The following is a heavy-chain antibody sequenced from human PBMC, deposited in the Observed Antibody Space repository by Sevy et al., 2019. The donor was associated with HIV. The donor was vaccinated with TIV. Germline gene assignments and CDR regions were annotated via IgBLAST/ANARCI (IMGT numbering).Heavy chain of an antibody. V-gene: IGHV3-23*01. CDR3: ARGLYSSGWTDAFDI. J-gene: IGHJ3*02. CDR2: ISIYGGST. Sequence: GGSLRLSCAASRFTFTNYAMTWVRQAPGKGLDWVSTISIYGGSTYYAGSVKGRFTISRDNSKNTLYLQMNSLRAEDTAVYYCARGLYSSGWTDAFDIWGQGTMVTV. CDR1: RFTFTNYA. D-gene: IGHD6-19*01.